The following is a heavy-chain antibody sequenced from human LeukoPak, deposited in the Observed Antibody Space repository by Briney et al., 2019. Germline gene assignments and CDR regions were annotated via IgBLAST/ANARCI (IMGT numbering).Heavy chain of an antibody. CDR1: GFTFSSYS. CDR2: ISSSSSYI. V-gene: IGHV3-21*01. CDR3: AARGYSYGQPIFDY. D-gene: IGHD5-18*01. J-gene: IGHJ4*02. Sequence: PGGSLRLSCAASGFTFSSYSMNWVRQAPGKGLEWVSSISSSSSYIYYADSVKGRLTISRDNAKNSLYLQMNSLRAEDTAVYYCAARGYSYGQPIFDYWGQGTLVTVSS.